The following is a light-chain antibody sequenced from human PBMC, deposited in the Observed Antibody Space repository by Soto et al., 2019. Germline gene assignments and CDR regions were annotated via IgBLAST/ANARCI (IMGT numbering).Light chain of an antibody. J-gene: IGKJ1*01. CDR1: QSVSSN. CDR3: QQYNNWLTWT. V-gene: IGKV3-15*01. Sequence: EIVMTQSPATLSVSPGERATLSCRASQSVSSNLAWYQQKPGQAPRLLIYGASPRATGIPARFSGSGSGTEFTLTISILQSEDFAVYYCQQYNNWLTWTFGQGTKVDIK. CDR2: GAS.